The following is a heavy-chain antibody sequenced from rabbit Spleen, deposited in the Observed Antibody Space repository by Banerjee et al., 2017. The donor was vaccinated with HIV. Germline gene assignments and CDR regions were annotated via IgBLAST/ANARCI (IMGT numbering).Heavy chain of an antibody. J-gene: IGHJ4*01. D-gene: IGHD1-1*01. CDR2: VNAGNDAT. V-gene: IGHV1S40*01. CDR3: GRENGGTSGYYL. Sequence: QSLEESGGDLVKPGASLTLTCTASGFSFSGTYWICWVRQATGKGLEWIGYVNAGNDATYYASWAKGRFTISKTASTTVTLQMTRRTAADTATYFCGRENGGTSGYYLWGPGTLVTVS. CDR1: GFSFSGTYW.